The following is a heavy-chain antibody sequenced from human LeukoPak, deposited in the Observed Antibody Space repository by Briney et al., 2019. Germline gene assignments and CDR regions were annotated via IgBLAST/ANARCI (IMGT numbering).Heavy chain of an antibody. CDR3: ARDWGVSARPGYMDV. CDR1: GGSISSGSYC. D-gene: IGHD6-6*01. V-gene: IGHV4-61*09. J-gene: IGHJ6*03. Sequence: SETLSLTCTVSGGSISSGSYCWSWIRQPAGKGLEWIGHIYTSGNTNYNPSLKSRVTISVDTSKNQFSLKLSSVTAADTAVYYCARDWGVSARPGYMDVWGKGTTVTVSS. CDR2: IYTSGNT.